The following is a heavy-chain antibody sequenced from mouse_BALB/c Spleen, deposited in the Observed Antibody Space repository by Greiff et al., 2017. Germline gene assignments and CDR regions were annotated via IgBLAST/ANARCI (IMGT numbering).Heavy chain of an antibody. Sequence: EVKLMESGGGLVQPGGSLKLSCAASGFTFSSYTMSWVRQTPEKRLGWVAYISNGGGSTYYPDTVKGRFTISRDNAKNTLYLQMSSLKSEDTAMYYCAVHYYGYYAMDYWGQGTSVTVSA. V-gene: IGHV5-12-2*01. CDR3: AVHYYGYYAMDY. J-gene: IGHJ4*01. D-gene: IGHD1-2*01. CDR1: GFTFSSYT. CDR2: ISNGGGST.